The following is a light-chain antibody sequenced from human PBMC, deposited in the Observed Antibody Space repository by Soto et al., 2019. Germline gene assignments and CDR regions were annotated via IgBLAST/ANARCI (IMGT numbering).Light chain of an antibody. J-gene: IGLJ2*01. Sequence: SVLTQPPSVSGAPGQRVTISCTGISSNIGAGYDVHWYQQLPGRAPKLLIYGNTNRPSGVPDRFSGSKSGTSASLAITGLQAEDEADYYCLSFDSSLSVVFGGGTKLTVL. CDR2: GNT. V-gene: IGLV1-40*01. CDR1: SSNIGAGYD. CDR3: LSFDSSLSVV.